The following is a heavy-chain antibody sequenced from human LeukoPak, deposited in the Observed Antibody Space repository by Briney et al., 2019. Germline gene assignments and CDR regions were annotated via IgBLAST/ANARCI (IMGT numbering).Heavy chain of an antibody. Sequence: GGSLRLSCAASGFTFSSYSMHWVRLAPGKGLEYVSIISSNGGTTYYADSVKGRFTISRDNSKNTLYLQMGSLRAEDMAVYYCGKSLGGITYGPGCYGGQGTLVTVSS. CDR1: GFTFSSYS. V-gene: IGHV3-64*02. D-gene: IGHD3-16*01. CDR2: ISSNGGTT. J-gene: IGHJ4*02. CDR3: GKSLGGITYGPGCY.